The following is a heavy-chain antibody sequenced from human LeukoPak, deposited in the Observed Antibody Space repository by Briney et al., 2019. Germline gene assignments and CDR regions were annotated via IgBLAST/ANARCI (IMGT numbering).Heavy chain of an antibody. J-gene: IGHJ4*02. CDR3: ARRTIVATIDY. CDR2: IYYSGST. Sequence: SETLSLTCTVSGGSISSSNYYGGGIRQPPGKGLEWFGSIYYSGSTYYNPSLKSRVTISVDTSKNQFSLKLSSVTAADTAVYYCARRTIVATIDYWGQGTLVTVSS. V-gene: IGHV4-39*01. CDR1: GGSISSSNYY. D-gene: IGHD5-12*01.